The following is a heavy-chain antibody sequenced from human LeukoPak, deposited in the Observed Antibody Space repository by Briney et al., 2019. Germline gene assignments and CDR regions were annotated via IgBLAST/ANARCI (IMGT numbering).Heavy chain of an antibody. CDR2: ISWNSGSI. CDR1: GFTFDDYA. V-gene: IGHV3-9*01. CDR3: AKDSDLMVRGVSSFDY. J-gene: IGHJ4*02. D-gene: IGHD3-10*01. Sequence: PGGSLRLSCAASGFTFDDYAMHWVRQAPGKGLEWVSGISWNSGSIGYADSVKGRFTISRDNAKNSPYLQMNSLRAEDTALYYCAKDSDLMVRGVSSFDYWGQGTLVTVSS.